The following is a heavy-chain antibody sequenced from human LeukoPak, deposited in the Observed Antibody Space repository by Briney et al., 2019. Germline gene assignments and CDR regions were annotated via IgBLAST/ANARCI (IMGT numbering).Heavy chain of an antibody. CDR1: GGSISSYY. V-gene: IGHV4-59*01. Sequence: SETLSLTCTVSGGSISSYYRSWIRQPPGKGLEWIGYIYYSGSTNYSPSLKSRVTISVDTSKNQFSLKLSSVTAADTAVYYCAREADNYYDSSGYFYYFDYWGQGTLVTVSS. J-gene: IGHJ4*02. CDR3: AREADNYYDSSGYFYYFDY. CDR2: IYYSGST. D-gene: IGHD3-22*01.